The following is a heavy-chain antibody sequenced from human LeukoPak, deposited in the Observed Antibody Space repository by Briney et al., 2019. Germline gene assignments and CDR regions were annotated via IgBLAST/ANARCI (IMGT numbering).Heavy chain of an antibody. J-gene: IGHJ4*02. CDR1: GFTFSTYA. CDR2: ISTNGGNT. D-gene: IGHD4-17*01. CDR3: VKDSSTVTTGLYHFDY. Sequence: GGSLRLSCAASGFTFSTYAMHRVRQAPGKGLEYVSAISTNGGNTYYADSVRGRFTISRDNSKNTLYLQMSSLRAEDTAVYYCVKDSSTVTTGLYHFDYWGQGTLVTVSS. V-gene: IGHV3-64D*06.